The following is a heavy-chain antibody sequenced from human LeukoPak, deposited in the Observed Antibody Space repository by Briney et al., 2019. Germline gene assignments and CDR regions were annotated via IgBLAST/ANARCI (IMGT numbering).Heavy chain of an antibody. CDR3: GRSQNYNDSSGYSS. V-gene: IGHV3-11*04. CDR2: ISSSGSTI. J-gene: IGHJ5*02. D-gene: IGHD3-22*01. Sequence: GGSLRLSCAASGFSFSDYYMSWIRQAPGKGLEWVSYISSSGSTIKYADSVKGRFTISRDNAKKSLYLQMNSLRAEDTAVYYCGRSQNYNDSSGYSSWGQGTLVTVSS. CDR1: GFSFSDYY.